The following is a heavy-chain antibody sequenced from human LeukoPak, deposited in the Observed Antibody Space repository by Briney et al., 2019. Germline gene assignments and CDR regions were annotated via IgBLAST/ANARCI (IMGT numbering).Heavy chain of an antibody. D-gene: IGHD5-18*01. J-gene: IGHJ4*02. CDR3: ARDVGTALVTGDY. Sequence: SETLSLTCAVYGGSFSGYYWSWIRQPPGKGLEWIGEINHSGSTNYNPSLKSRVTISVDTSKNQLSLKLISVTAADTAVYYCARDVGTALVTGDYWGQGTLVTVSS. V-gene: IGHV4-34*01. CDR1: GGSFSGYY. CDR2: INHSGST.